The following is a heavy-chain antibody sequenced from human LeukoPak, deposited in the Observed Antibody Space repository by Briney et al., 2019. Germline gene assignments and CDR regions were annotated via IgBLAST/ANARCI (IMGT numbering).Heavy chain of an antibody. Sequence: PGGSLRLSCAASGFTFSSYSMNWVRQAPGKGLEWLSSISSSSYIYYADSVKGRFTISRDNAKNSLYLQMNSLRAEDTAVYYCARAAVTTMNVFDIWGQGTMVTVSS. D-gene: IGHD4-17*01. CDR2: ISSSSYI. CDR1: GFTFSSYS. V-gene: IGHV3-21*01. J-gene: IGHJ3*02. CDR3: ARAAVTTMNVFDI.